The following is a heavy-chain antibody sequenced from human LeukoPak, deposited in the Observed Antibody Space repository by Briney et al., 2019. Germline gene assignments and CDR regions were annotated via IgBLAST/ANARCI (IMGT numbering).Heavy chain of an antibody. CDR3: ANIVVVPAAIGFGDAFDI. V-gene: IGHV3-23*01. Sequence: GGSLGLSCAASGFTFSSYAMSWVRQAPGKGLEWVSAISGSGGSTYYADSVKGRFTISRDNSKNTLYLQMNSLRAEDTAVYYCANIVVVPAAIGFGDAFDIWGQGTMVTVSS. D-gene: IGHD2-2*02. CDR1: GFTFSSYA. CDR2: ISGSGGST. J-gene: IGHJ3*02.